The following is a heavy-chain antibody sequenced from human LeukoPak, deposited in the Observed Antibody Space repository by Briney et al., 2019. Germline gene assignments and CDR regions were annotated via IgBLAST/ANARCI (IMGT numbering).Heavy chain of an antibody. CDR2: IIPILGIA. D-gene: IGHD2-21*02. CDR1: GGTLSSYA. Sequence: ASVKVSCKASGGTLSSYAISWVRQAPGQGLEWMGRIIPILGIANYAQKFQGRVTITADKSTSTAYMELSSLRSEDTAVYYCARDESYCGGDCYYYYGMDVWGQGTTVTVSS. V-gene: IGHV1-69*04. CDR3: ARDESYCGGDCYYYYGMDV. J-gene: IGHJ6*02.